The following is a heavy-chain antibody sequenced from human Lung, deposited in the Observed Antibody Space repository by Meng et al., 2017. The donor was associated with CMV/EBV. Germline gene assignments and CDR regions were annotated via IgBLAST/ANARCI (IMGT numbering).Heavy chain of an antibody. CDR1: GYSFTSYW. V-gene: IGHV5-51*01. D-gene: IGHD2-2*03. CDR3: ARSGYCSSTSCDNWFDP. CDR2: IYPGDSDT. Sequence: GGSLRLXFKGSGYSFTSYWIGWVRQMPGKGLEWMGIIYPGDSDTRYSPSFQGQVTISADKSISTAYLQWSSLKASDTAMYYCARSGYCSSTSCDNWFDPWGQGTLVTVSS. J-gene: IGHJ5*02.